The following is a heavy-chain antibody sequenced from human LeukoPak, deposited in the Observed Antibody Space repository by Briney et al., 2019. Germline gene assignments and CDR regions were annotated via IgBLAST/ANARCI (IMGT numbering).Heavy chain of an antibody. Sequence: SETLSLTCTVSGGSISSYYWSWIRQPPGKGLEWIGYIYYSGSTNYNPSLKSRVTISVDTSKNQFSLKLSSVTAADTAVYYCARGTKGPIRWFGELLYHYYYYMDVWGKGTTVTVSS. CDR3: ARGTKGPIRWFGELLYHYYYYMDV. J-gene: IGHJ6*03. CDR2: IYYSGST. D-gene: IGHD3-10*01. V-gene: IGHV4-59*01. CDR1: GGSISSYY.